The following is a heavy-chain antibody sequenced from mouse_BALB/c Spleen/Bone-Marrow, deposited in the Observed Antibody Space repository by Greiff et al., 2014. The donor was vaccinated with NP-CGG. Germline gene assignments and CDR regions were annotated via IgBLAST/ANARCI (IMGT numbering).Heavy chain of an antibody. CDR3: ARGDGYYVYAMDY. V-gene: IGHV1-18*01. CDR2: INPNNGGI. CDR1: GYTFTEYT. D-gene: IGHD2-3*01. Sequence: EVQLVESGPELVKPGASVKISCKTSGYTFTEYTMHWVKQSHGKSLEWIGSINPNNGGINYNQKFKGKATLTVDKSSSTAYMELRSLTSEDSAVYYCARGDGYYVYAMDYWGQGTSVTVPS. J-gene: IGHJ4*01.